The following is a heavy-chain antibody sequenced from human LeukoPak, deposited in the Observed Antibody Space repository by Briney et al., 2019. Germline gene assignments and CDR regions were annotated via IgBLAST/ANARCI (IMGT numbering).Heavy chain of an antibody. J-gene: IGHJ4*02. D-gene: IGHD2-15*01. CDR3: VRVYCSGGSCFYFDY. CDR2: IKSDGTSI. V-gene: IGHV3-74*01. CDR1: GFTFSSSW. Sequence: GGSLRLSCVASGFTFSSSWMHWVRQAPGKGLVWVSRIKSDGTSINYADSVEGRFTVSRDSAKNTLYLQMNSLRAEDTAVYYCVRVYCSGGSCFYFDYWGQGALVTVSS.